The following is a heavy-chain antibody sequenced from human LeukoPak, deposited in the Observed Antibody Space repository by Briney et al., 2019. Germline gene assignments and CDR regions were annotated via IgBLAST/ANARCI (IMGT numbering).Heavy chain of an antibody. J-gene: IGHJ6*03. CDR2: IYPGDSDT. Sequence: GESLKISCKGSGHSFTSYWIGWVRQMPGKGLEWMGIIYPGDSDTRYSPSFQGQVTISADKSISTAYLQWSSLKASDTAMYYCARLGSYCYYYMDVWGKGTTVTIFS. D-gene: IGHD3-16*01. V-gene: IGHV5-51*01. CDR3: ARLGSYCYYYMDV. CDR1: GHSFTSYW.